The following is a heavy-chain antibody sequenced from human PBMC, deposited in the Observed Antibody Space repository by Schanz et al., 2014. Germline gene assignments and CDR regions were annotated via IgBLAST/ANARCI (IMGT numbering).Heavy chain of an antibody. J-gene: IGHJ4*02. Sequence: EVQLLASGGGLVQPGGSLRLSCAASGFTFSSYAMSWVRQAPGTGLEWVSGISGSGGSTYYAYSEKGRFTISRDNSKNTLYLQMNSLRAEDTAVYYCAKDLLYGAPMPLNHLDYWGQGTLVTVSS. CDR1: GFTFSSYA. D-gene: IGHD2-2*01. CDR3: AKDLLYGAPMPLNHLDY. V-gene: IGHV3-23*01. CDR2: ISGSGGST.